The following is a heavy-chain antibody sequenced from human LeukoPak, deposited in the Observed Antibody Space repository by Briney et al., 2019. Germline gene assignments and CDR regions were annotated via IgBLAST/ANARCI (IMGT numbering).Heavy chain of an antibody. J-gene: IGHJ5*02. CDR3: ARKPRGWFDP. CDR2: INHSGST. Sequence: SETLSLTCAVYGESFSGDYWSWIRQPPGKGLEWIGEINHSGSTNDNPSLKSRVTISVDTSKNQFSLKLSSETAADTAVYYCARKPRGWFDPWGQGTLVTVSS. CDR1: GESFSGDY. V-gene: IGHV4-34*01.